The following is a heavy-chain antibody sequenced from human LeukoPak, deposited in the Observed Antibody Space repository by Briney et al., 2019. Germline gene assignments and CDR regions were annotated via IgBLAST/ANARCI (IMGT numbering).Heavy chain of an antibody. V-gene: IGHV3-30-3*01. J-gene: IGHJ4*02. Sequence: GGSLRLSCAASGFTFSSYAMYWVRQAPGKGLEWVAVISYDGSNKYYADSVKGRFTISRDNSKNTLYLQMNSLRAEGTAVYYCAREIHRRVERWSIGYWGQGTLVTVSS. CDR2: ISYDGSNK. CDR3: AREIHRRVERWSIGY. CDR1: GFTFSSYA. D-gene: IGHD1-1*01.